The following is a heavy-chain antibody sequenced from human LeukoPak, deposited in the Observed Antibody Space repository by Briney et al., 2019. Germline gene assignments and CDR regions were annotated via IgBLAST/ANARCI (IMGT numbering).Heavy chain of an antibody. CDR3: AGQDIVVVPAAFDY. J-gene: IGHJ4*02. V-gene: IGHV1-2*02. D-gene: IGHD2-2*01. CDR2: INPNSGGT. CDR1: GYTFTGYY. Sequence: ASVKVSCKASGYTFTGYYMHWVRQAPGQGLEWMGWINPNSGGTNYAQKFQGRVTITTDESTSTAYMELSSLRSEDTAVYYCAGQDIVVVPAAFDYWGQGTLVTVSS.